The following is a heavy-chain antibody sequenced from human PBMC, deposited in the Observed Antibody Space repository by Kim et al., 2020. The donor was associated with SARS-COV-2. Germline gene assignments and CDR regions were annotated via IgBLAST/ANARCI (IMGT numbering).Heavy chain of an antibody. J-gene: IGHJ4*02. D-gene: IGHD6-19*01. CDR2: S. Sequence: SYYAVAVRSRIAISPDTSKNQFSLQLTSVTPEDTAFYYCVRYSGWYYFDYWGQGTLVTVSA. CDR3: VRYSGWYYFDY. V-gene: IGHV6-1*01.